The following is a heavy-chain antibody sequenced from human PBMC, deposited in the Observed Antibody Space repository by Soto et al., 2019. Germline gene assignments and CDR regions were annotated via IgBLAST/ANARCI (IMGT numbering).Heavy chain of an antibody. CDR2: INHSGST. D-gene: IGHD2-21*02. Sequence: PSETLSLTCAVYGGSFSGYYWSWIRQPPGKGLEWIGEINHSGSTNYNPSLKSRVTISVDTSKNQFSLKLSSVTAADTAVYYCARVCGGDCHNGMDVWGQGTTVTVSS. CDR3: ARVCGGDCHNGMDV. J-gene: IGHJ6*02. CDR1: GGSFSGYY. V-gene: IGHV4-34*01.